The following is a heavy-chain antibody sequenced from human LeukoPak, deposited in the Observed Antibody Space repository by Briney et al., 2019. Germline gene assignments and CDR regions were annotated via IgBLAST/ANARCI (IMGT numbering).Heavy chain of an antibody. CDR3: ARGGVTPDYYYGMDV. Sequence: SETLSLTCTLSAGSISSYYWSSIRQPPGKGLEWIWYIYYSGITNYNPSLKTRVTISVDTSKNQFSLTLSSVTAADTAVYYCARGGVTPDYYYGMDVWGQGTTVTVSS. D-gene: IGHD2-21*02. V-gene: IGHV4-59*01. CDR2: IYYSGIT. J-gene: IGHJ6*02. CDR1: AGSISSYY.